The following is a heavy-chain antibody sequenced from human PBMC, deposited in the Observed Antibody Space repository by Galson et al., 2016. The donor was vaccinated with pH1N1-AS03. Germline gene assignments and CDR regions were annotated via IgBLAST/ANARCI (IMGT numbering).Heavy chain of an antibody. CDR3: ARDRWGGTPLYYFDY. CDR2: IWFDDLKK. Sequence: SLRLSCAASGITFSSYAVHWVRQAPGKGLEWVATIWFDDLKKFYADSVRGRFTISRDDTRDTLYLQMDSLTVDDTAVYYCARDRWGGTPLYYFDYWGPGTLVTVSS. D-gene: IGHD1-26*01. V-gene: IGHV3-33*01. CDR1: GITFSSYA. J-gene: IGHJ4*02.